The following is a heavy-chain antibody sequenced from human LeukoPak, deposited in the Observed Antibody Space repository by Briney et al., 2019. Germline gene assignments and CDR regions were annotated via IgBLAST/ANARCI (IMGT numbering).Heavy chain of an antibody. CDR3: VKDLTAVTTRILGD. CDR1: GFTFSNYA. D-gene: IGHD4-17*01. V-gene: IGHV3-64D*06. Sequence: PGGSLRLSCSAPGFTFSNYAMHWVRQAPGKGLEHISAISSNGGSTYYADSVKGRFTISRDNSRNTLYLQMSSLRAEDTAVYYCVKDLTAVTTRILGDWGQGTLVTVSS. CDR2: ISSNGGST. J-gene: IGHJ4*02.